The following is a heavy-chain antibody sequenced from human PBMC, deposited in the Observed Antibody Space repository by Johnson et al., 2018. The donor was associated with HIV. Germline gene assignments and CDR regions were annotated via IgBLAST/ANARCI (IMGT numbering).Heavy chain of an antibody. CDR2: ISYDGRNK. CDR3: ARESPGGDALDL. Sequence: QVQLVESGGGVVQPGRSLRLSCAASGFTFSSYAMHWVRQAPGKGLEWVAVISYDGRNKYYADSVKGRFTSSRDNSKDTLYLQMNNLRDEDTAVHYCARESPGGDALDLWGQGTMVTVSS. CDR1: GFTFSSYA. J-gene: IGHJ3*01. V-gene: IGHV3-30*04. D-gene: IGHD1-14*01.